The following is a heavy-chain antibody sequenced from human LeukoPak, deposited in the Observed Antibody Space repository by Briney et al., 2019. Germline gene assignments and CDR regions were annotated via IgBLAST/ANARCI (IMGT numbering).Heavy chain of an antibody. CDR3: ARPRGGSYYLPFDY. J-gene: IGHJ4*02. V-gene: IGHV1-69*13. Sequence: EASVKVSCKASGGTFSSYAISWVRQAPGQGLEWMGGIIPIFGTANYAQKFQGRVTITADESTSTAYMELSSLRSEDTAVYYCARPRGGSYYLPFDYWGQGTLVTVSS. CDR1: GGTFSSYA. D-gene: IGHD1-26*01. CDR2: IIPIFGTA.